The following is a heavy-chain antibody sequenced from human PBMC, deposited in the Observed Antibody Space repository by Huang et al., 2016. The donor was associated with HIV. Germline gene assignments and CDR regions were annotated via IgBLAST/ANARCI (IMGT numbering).Heavy chain of an antibody. V-gene: IGHV4-59*11. J-gene: IGHJ6*03. Sequence: QVQLQESGPGLVKPSETLSLTCTVSGGSISSRYWSWIRQPPGKGLEWIWSVYYSGSTNDNRSRKSRVTISVDTSKNQFSLKLSSVTAADTAVYYCARDGTAHYYYYMDVWGKGTTVTVSS. CDR3: ARDGTAHYYYYMDV. CDR2: VYYSGST. CDR1: GGSISSRY.